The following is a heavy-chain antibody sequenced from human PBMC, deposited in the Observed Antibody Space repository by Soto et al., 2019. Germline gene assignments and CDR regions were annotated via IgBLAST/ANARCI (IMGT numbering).Heavy chain of an antibody. D-gene: IGHD3-3*01. J-gene: IGHJ4*02. Sequence: GWSLRLSCAASGFTVSSYALHWLRQAPGKGLEWVSDISNNRSNTNYAASVKGRFTISRDNAKNSLYLQMNSLRAEDTAVYYCVRDARVAAYWGLGTLVTVSS. CDR3: VRDARVAAY. V-gene: IGHV3-48*04. CDR1: GFTVSSYA. CDR2: ISNNRSNT.